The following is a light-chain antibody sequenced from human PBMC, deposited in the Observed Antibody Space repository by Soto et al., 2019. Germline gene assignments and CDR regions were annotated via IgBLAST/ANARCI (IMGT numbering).Light chain of an antibody. CDR1: QSVSSD. CDR3: QQRSNWPLYT. J-gene: IGKJ2*01. V-gene: IGKV3-11*01. Sequence: EIVLTQSPATLSLSPGERATLSCRASQSVSSDLAWYQQKPGQAPRLLIYDASNRATGIPARFSGSGSGTDFTPTISSLEPEDFAVYYCQQRSNWPLYTFGQGTKLEIK. CDR2: DAS.